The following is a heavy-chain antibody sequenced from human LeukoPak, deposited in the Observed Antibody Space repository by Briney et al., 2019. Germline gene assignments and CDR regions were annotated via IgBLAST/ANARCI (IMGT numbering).Heavy chain of an antibody. D-gene: IGHD4-17*01. V-gene: IGHV4-59*11. Sequence: SETLSLTCSVSGGSIRDHFWSWIRLSPGKGLEWIGNFYYTTSPNYNPSLARRVTISVDTSKDQLSLKLKSVTAADTAVYYCARDRDYFDAWGQGTRVTVSP. CDR3: ARDRDYFDA. CDR1: GGSIRDHF. J-gene: IGHJ5*02. CDR2: FYYTTSP.